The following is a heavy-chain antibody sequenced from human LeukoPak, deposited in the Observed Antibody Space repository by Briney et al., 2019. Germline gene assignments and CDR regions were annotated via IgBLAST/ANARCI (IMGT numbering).Heavy chain of an antibody. V-gene: IGHV4-34*01. CDR3: ARGRKWEPANEYYFDY. CDR2: INHSGST. J-gene: IGHJ4*02. D-gene: IGHD1-26*01. CDR1: GGSFSGYY. Sequence: SETLSLTCAVYGGSFSGYYWSWIRQPPGKGLEGIGEINHSGSTNYNPSLKRRVTISVDTSKNQFSLELSSVTAADTAVYYCARGRKWEPANEYYFDYWGQGTLVAVSS.